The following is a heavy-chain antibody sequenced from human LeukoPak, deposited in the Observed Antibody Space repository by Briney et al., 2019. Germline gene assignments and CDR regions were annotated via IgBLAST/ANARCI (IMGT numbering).Heavy chain of an antibody. CDR3: AKVLVTWFDP. CDR2: ISGSGGST. J-gene: IGHJ5*02. D-gene: IGHD4-23*01. CDR1: GFAFSSDA. V-gene: IGHV3-23*01. Sequence: PGGSLRLSCAASGFAFSSDAMSGVRQGPGKGLEWGSAISGSGGSTYYADSVKGRFTIYRDNSKNTLYLQMNSLRAEDTAVYYCAKVLVTWFDPWGQGTLVTVSS.